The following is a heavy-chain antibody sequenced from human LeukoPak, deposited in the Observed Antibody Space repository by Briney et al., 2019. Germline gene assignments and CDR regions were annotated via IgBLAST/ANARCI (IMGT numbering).Heavy chain of an antibody. CDR2: IYYSGST. Sequence: ASETLSLTCTVSGGSISSSNFYWGWIRQPPGKGLEWIGSIYYSGSTYYNPSLKSRVTVSVDTSKNQFSLKLSSVTAADTAVYYCARCKDYGDYVTYYYMDVWGKGTTVTVSS. J-gene: IGHJ6*03. D-gene: IGHD4-17*01. CDR3: ARCKDYGDYVTYYYMDV. CDR1: GGSISSSNFY. V-gene: IGHV4-39*01.